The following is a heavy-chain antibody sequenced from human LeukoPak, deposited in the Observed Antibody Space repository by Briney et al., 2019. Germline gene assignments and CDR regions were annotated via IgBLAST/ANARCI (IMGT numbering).Heavy chain of an antibody. V-gene: IGHV4-30-4*01. J-gene: IGHJ4*02. CDR3: ARASGVYSSSWKIDY. Sequence: PSETLSLTCTVSGGSISSYYWSWIRQPPGKGLEWIGYIYYSGSTYYNPSLKSRVTISVDTSKNQFSLKLSSVTAADTAVYYCARASGVYSSSWKIDYWGQGTLVTVSS. CDR1: GGSISSYY. CDR2: IYYSGST. D-gene: IGHD6-13*01.